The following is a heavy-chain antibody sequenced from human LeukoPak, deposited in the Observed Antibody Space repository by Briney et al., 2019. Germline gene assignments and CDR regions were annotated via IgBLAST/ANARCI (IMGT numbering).Heavy chain of an antibody. J-gene: IGHJ6*02. CDR1: GDSVSSNSAA. D-gene: IGHD3-3*01. Sequence: SQTLSLTCAISGDSVSSNSAAWNWIRHPPSRGLEWLGSTYYRSKWYNDYAVSVKSRITINPDTSKNQFSLQLNSVTPEDTAVYYCALQNYDFWSGDYYYGMDVWGQGTTVTVSS. V-gene: IGHV6-1*01. CDR2: TYYRSKWYN. CDR3: ALQNYDFWSGDYYYGMDV.